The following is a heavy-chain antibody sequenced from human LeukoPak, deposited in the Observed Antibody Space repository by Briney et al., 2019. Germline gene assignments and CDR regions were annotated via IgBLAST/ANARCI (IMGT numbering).Heavy chain of an antibody. Sequence: ASVKVSCKASGYTFTSYAMHWVRQAPGQRLEWMGWINAGNGNTKYSQKFQGRVTITRDTSASTAYMELSSLRSEDTAVYYCARAGIMITFGGVIGGPDYWGQGTLVTVSS. V-gene: IGHV1-3*01. D-gene: IGHD3-16*02. CDR1: GYTFTSYA. CDR3: ARAGIMITFGGVIGGPDY. CDR2: INAGNGNT. J-gene: IGHJ4*02.